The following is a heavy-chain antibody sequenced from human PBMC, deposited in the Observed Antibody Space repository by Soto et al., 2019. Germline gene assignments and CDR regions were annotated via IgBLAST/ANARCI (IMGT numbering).Heavy chain of an antibody. Sequence: GGSLRLSCAASGFTFSSYGMHWVRQAPGKGLEWVAVIWYDGSNKYYADSVKGRFTISRDNSKNTLYLQMNSLRAEDTAVYYCARDAESVVNLDYYYMDVWGKGTTVTVSS. D-gene: IGHD3-22*01. CDR3: ARDAESVVNLDYYYMDV. CDR2: IWYDGSNK. J-gene: IGHJ6*03. V-gene: IGHV3-33*01. CDR1: GFTFSSYG.